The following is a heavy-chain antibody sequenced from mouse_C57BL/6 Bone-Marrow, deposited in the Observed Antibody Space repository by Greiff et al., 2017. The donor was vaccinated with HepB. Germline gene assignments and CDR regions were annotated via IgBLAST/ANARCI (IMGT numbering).Heavy chain of an antibody. J-gene: IGHJ2*01. Sequence: EVQLVESGGGLVKPGGSLKLSCAASGFTFSSYAMSWVRQTPEKRLEWVATISDGGSYTYYPDNVKGRFTISRDNAKNNLYLQMSHLKSEDTAMYYCARDRITTVVAHFDYWGQGTTLTVSS. CDR1: GFTFSSYA. D-gene: IGHD1-1*01. CDR3: ARDRITTVVAHFDY. V-gene: IGHV5-4*01. CDR2: ISDGGSYT.